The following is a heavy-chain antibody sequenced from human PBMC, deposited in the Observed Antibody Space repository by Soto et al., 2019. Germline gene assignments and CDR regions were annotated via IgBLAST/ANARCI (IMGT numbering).Heavy chain of an antibody. CDR2: ISAYNGNT. CDR1: GYTFTSYG. V-gene: IGHV1-18*01. CDR3: ARDVTVAGYDRYYYYGMDV. J-gene: IGHJ6*02. Sequence: ASVKVSCKASGYTFTSYGISWVRQAPGQGLEWMGWISAYNGNTNYAQKLQGRVTMTTDTSTSTAYMELRSLRSDDTAVYYCARDVTVAGYDRYYYYGMDVWGQGTTVTVSS. D-gene: IGHD6-19*01.